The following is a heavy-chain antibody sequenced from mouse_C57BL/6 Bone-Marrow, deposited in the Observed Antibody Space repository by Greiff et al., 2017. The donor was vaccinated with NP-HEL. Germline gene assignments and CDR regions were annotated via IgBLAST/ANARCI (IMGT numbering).Heavy chain of an antibody. CDR2: ISGGGGNT. CDR3: ARREITTVVATDYYAMDY. J-gene: IGHJ4*01. Sequence: DVKLVESGGGLVKPGGSLKLSCAASGFTFSSYTMSWVRQTPEKRLEWVATISGGGGNTYYPDSVKGRFTISRDNAKNTLYLQMSSLRSEDTALYYCARREITTVVATDYYAMDYWGQGTSVTVSS. CDR1: GFTFSSYT. V-gene: IGHV5-9*01. D-gene: IGHD1-1*01.